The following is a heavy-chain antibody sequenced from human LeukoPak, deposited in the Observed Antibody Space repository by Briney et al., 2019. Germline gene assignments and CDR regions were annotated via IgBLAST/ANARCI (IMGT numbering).Heavy chain of an antibody. CDR2: ISSSGSTI. CDR3: ARAQKVPRYYYYIVV. CDR1: GCTFSDCY. J-gene: IGHJ6*03. V-gene: IGHV3-11*01. Sequence: RTGGSLRLTCTADGCTFSDCYMYWIRQAPGKGLEWVSYISSSGSTIYYADSVKGRFTISRDNAKNSLYLQMNSLRAEDTAVYYCARAQKVPRYYYYIVVWGKGTTVTVSS. D-gene: IGHD1-1*01.